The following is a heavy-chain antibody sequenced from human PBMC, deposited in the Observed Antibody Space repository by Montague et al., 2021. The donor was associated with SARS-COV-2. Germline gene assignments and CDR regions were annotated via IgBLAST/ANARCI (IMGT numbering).Heavy chain of an antibody. J-gene: IGHJ5*02. CDR1: GASFSGYH. CDR3: AKRSHIYDTSGLRTGWVDSSKNPFSLRFCAVTAADTAVDFAVNGSHIYETHGLLTGCFDP. CDR2: VIHSGKT. D-gene: IGHD3-22*01. V-gene: IGHV4-34*10. Sequence: SETLSLTCAVSGASFSGYHWTWIRQSPGRGLEWIGEVIHSGKTNYNPSLQSRLTMSVDTYKKQFSLRLSSVTAADTAVYFCAKRSHIYDTSGLRTGWVDSSKNPFSLRFCAVTAADTAVDFAVNGSHIYETHGLLTGCFDPWGQGTLVTVSS.